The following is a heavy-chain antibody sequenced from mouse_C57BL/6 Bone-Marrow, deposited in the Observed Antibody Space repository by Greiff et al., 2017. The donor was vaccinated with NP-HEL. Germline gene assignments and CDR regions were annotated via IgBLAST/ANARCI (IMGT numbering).Heavy chain of an antibody. Sequence: EVMLVESGGGLVKPGGSLKLSCAASGFTFSSYAMSWVRQTPEKRLAWVATISAGGSSTYYPDNVKGRFTISRDKAKNNLNLQRSHLKSKDTAMYYGARDLAPWGQGTLVTVSA. CDR1: GFTFSSYA. CDR2: ISAGGSST. J-gene: IGHJ3*01. V-gene: IGHV5-4*01. CDR3: ARDLAP.